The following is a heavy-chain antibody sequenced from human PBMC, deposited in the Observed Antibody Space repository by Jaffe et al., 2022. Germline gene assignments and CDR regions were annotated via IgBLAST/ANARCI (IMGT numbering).Heavy chain of an antibody. Sequence: EVQLVESGGGLVQPGGSLRLSCAASGFTFSSYSMNWVRQAPGKGLEWVSYISSSSSTIYYADSVKGRFTISRDNAKNSLYLQMNSLRAEDTAVYYCAREGSPDEVDAFDIWGQGTMVTVSS. J-gene: IGHJ3*02. D-gene: IGHD3-10*01. V-gene: IGHV3-48*01. CDR2: ISSSSSTI. CDR3: AREGSPDEVDAFDI. CDR1: GFTFSSYS.